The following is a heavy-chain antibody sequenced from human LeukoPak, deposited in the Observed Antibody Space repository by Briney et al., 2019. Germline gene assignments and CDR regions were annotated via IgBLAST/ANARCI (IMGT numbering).Heavy chain of an antibody. CDR3: ARHFGGVAGIFDY. D-gene: IGHD3-16*01. Sequence: KPSETLSLTCSVSGGSISSSSYYWGRIRQPPGKVLGWIGSIYDIGSTYYNPCLKSPVTISIDTSKNQFSLKVSSVTAAETAVYYCARHFGGVAGIFDYWGQGTLVTVSS. V-gene: IGHV4-39*01. CDR1: GGSISSSSYY. CDR2: IYDIGST. J-gene: IGHJ4*02.